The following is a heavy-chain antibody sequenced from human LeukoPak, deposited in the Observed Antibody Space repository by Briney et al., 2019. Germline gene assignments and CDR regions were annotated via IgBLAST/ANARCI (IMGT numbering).Heavy chain of an antibody. CDR2: ISGSGGST. D-gene: IGHD5-18*01. CDR3: AKDQGMNTAMLFYFDY. Sequence: GGSLRLSCAASQFTFSNYAMSWVRQAPGKGLEWVSAISGSGGSTYYADSVKGRFTISRDNSKNTLYLQMNSLRAEDTAVYYCAKDQGMNTAMLFYFDYWGQGTLVTVSS. CDR1: QFTFSNYA. J-gene: IGHJ4*02. V-gene: IGHV3-23*01.